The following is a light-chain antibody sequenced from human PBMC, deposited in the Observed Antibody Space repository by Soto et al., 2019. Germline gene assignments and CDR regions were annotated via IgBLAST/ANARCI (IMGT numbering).Light chain of an antibody. CDR1: QSFSDY. J-gene: IGKJ5*01. V-gene: IGKV3-11*01. CDR3: QQHGQWPIT. Sequence: EVVMTQSPATLSLSPGERATLSCKSSQSFSDYLAWYQQKPGQAPRLLIYGISKRATDIPDRFSGSGSGTEFTLTISSLQPEDFATYYCQQHGQWPITFGQGTRLEI. CDR2: GIS.